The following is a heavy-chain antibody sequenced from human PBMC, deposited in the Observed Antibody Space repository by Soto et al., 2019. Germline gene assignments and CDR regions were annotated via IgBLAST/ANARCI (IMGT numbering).Heavy chain of an antibody. CDR3: ARGFVVPAARYYYYGMDV. D-gene: IGHD2-2*01. CDR1: GGSVSSGSYY. V-gene: IGHV4-61*01. J-gene: IGHJ6*02. CDR2: IYYSGST. Sequence: SETLSLTCTVSGGSVSSGSYYWSWIRQPPGKGLEWIGYIYYSGSTNYNPSLKSRVTISVDTSKNQFSLKLSSVTAADTAVYYCARGFVVPAARYYYYGMDVWGQGPTVTVSS.